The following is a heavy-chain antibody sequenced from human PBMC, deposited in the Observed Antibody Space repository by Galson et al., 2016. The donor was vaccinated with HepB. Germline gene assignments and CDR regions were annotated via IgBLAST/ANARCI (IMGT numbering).Heavy chain of an antibody. V-gene: IGHV3-7*03. CDR2: IKEDGSEK. J-gene: IGHJ4*02. D-gene: IGHD1-1*01. CDR3: AKEFGTASRRGVFDH. CDR1: GFTFSSYW. Sequence: SLRLSCAASGFTFSSYWMSWVRQAPGRGLEWVANIKEDGSEKYYVDSVKGRVTISRDNSKNTLFLQMNSLRAEDTAIYYCAKEFGTASRRGVFDHWGQGSLVTVSS.